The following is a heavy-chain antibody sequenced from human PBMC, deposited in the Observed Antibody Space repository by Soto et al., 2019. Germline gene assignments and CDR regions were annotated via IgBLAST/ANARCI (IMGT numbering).Heavy chain of an antibody. V-gene: IGHV6-1*01. CDR2: TYYRSNWRH. D-gene: IGHD2-21*01. Sequence: SQTLSLTCAISGDSVSSNTAAWNWIRSSPSRGLEWLGRTYYRSNWRHDYAVSVKSRITVNPDTSKNHFSLQLNSGTPDDTAVYYCGSGVVGTGFDLWGQGTLDTVSS. CDR3: GSGVVGTGFDL. J-gene: IGHJ4*02. CDR1: GDSVSSNTAA.